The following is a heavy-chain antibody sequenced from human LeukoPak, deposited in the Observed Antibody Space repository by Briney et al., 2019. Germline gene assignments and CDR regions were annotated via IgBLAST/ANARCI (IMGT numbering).Heavy chain of an antibody. CDR2: INSDGSST. V-gene: IGHV3-74*01. D-gene: IGHD6-19*01. J-gene: IGHJ4*02. CDR1: GFTFSSYW. CDR3: AKPREQWLEYYFDY. Sequence: GGSLRLSCAASGFTFSSYWMHWVRQAPGKGLVWVSRINSDGSSTSYADSVKGRFTISRDNAKNTLYLQMNSLRAEDTAVYYCAKPREQWLEYYFDYWGQGTLVTVSS.